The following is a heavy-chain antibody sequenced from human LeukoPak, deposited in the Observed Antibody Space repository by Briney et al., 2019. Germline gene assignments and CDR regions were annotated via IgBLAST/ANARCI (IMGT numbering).Heavy chain of an antibody. CDR3: ARTGHFWSGYYYPNYYYYMDV. V-gene: IGHV4-34*01. CDR2: INHSGST. D-gene: IGHD3-3*01. Sequence: PSETLSLTCAVYGGSFSGYYWSWLRQPPGKGLEWIGGINHSGSTNYNPSLKSRVNISVDTSKNQFSLKLSSVTAADTAVYYCARTGHFWSGYYYPNYYYYMDVWGKGTTVTVSS. CDR1: GGSFSGYY. J-gene: IGHJ6*03.